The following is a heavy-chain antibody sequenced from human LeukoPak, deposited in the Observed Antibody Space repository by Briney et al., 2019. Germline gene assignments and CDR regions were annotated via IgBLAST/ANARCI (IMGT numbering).Heavy chain of an antibody. Sequence: ASVKVSCKASGGTFSSYAISWVRQATGQGLEWMGWMNPNSGNTGYAQKFQGRVTMTRNTSISTAYMELSSLRSEDTAVYYCASSFDFWSGFAGMDVWGQGTTVTVSS. D-gene: IGHD3-3*01. CDR3: ASSFDFWSGFAGMDV. CDR2: MNPNSGNT. V-gene: IGHV1-8*02. J-gene: IGHJ6*02. CDR1: GGTFSSYA.